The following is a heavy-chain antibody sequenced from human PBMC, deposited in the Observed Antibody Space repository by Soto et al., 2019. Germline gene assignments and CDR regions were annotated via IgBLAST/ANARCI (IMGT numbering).Heavy chain of an antibody. Sequence: QVQLVESGGGVVQPGRSLRLSCAASGFTFSGYGMHWVRQAPGKGLEWVELIWSHGNNKYYADSVKGRFTISRDNSKNTLYLQMNSLRAEDTAVYYCARDPGADTTPLDYWGQGTLVTVSS. CDR2: IWSHGNNK. CDR3: ARDPGADTTPLDY. J-gene: IGHJ4*02. V-gene: IGHV3-33*01. D-gene: IGHD1-26*01. CDR1: GFTFSGYG.